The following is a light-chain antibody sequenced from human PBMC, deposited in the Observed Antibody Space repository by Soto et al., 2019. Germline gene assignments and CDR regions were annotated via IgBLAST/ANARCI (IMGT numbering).Light chain of an antibody. CDR1: MRDVGAYNL. CDR2: EVR. CDR3: IAYTARSTLV. V-gene: IGLV2-14*01. Sequence: QSALTQPASVSGSAGQSITISCSGTMRDVGAYNLVSWYQQHPGTAPKLIIYEVRNRPSGISSRFSGSRSGNTASLTISGLQPEYEGDYYCIAYTARSTLVFGGGTKLTVL. J-gene: IGLJ3*02.